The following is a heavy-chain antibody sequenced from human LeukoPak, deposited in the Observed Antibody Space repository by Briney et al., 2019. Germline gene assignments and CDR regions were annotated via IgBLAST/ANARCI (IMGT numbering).Heavy chain of an antibody. V-gene: IGHV3-23*01. CDR1: GFTFSSYA. D-gene: IGHD3-10*01. CDR3: ATDRGGYGSGSYDY. J-gene: IGHJ4*02. Sequence: GGSLRLSCAASGFTFSSYAMSWVRQAPGKGLEWVSAISGSGGSTYYADSVKGRFTISRDNSKNTLYLQMNSLRAEDTAVYYCATDRGGYGSGSYDYWGQGALVTVSS. CDR2: ISGSGGST.